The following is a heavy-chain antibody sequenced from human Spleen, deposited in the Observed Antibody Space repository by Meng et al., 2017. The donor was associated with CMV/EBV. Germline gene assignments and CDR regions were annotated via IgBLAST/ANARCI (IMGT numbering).Heavy chain of an antibody. V-gene: IGHV1-69*04. CDR2: IIPILGIA. D-gene: IGHD2-21*01. CDR1: GGLFSSYA. J-gene: IGHJ6*02. CDR3: ARGAYCGCGSCPVGMDV. Sequence: SVKVSCKASGGLFSSYAINGVRQAPGQGLEWMGRIIPILGIANYAQKFQGRVTITADKSTSTAYMELSSLRSEDTAVYYCARGAYCGCGSCPVGMDVWGQGTTVTVSS.